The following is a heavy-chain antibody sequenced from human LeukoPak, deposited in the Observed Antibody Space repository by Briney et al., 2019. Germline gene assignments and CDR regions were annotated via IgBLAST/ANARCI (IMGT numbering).Heavy chain of an antibody. V-gene: IGHV1-18*01. J-gene: IGHJ6*03. D-gene: IGHD4-23*01. CDR3: ARNSYYYYYMDV. CDR1: GYTFTSYD. Sequence: EASVKVSCKASGYTFTSYDINWVRQATGQGLEWMGWISAYNGNTNYAQKLQGRVTMTTDTSTSTAYMELRSLRSDDTAVYYCARNSYYYYYMDVWGKGTTVTVSS. CDR2: ISAYNGNT.